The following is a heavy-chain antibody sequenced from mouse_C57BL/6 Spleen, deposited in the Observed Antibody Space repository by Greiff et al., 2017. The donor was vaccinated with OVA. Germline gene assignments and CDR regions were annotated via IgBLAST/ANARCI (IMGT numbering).Heavy chain of an antibody. V-gene: IGHV1-64*01. D-gene: IGHD1-1*01. Sequence: VQLQQPGAELVKPGASVKLSCKASGYTFTSYWLHWVKQRPGQGLEWIGMIHPNSGSTNYNEKFKSKATLTVDKSSSTAYMQLSSLTSEDSAVYYCARDYGSSYVAYWGQGTLVTVSA. J-gene: IGHJ3*01. CDR3: ARDYGSSYVAY. CDR1: GYTFTSYW. CDR2: IHPNSGST.